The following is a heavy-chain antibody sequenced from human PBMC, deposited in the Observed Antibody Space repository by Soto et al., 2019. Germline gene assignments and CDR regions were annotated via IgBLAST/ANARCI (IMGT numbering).Heavy chain of an antibody. CDR3: AREGGVVRGAYYFDY. J-gene: IGHJ4*02. D-gene: IGHD3-3*01. CDR1: GGSISSSNW. CDR2: IYHSGST. Sequence: QVQLQESGPGLVKPSGTLSLTCAVSGGSISSSNWWSWVRQPPGKGLEWIGEIYHSGSTNYNPSLNSRVTISVDKSKNQFSRKLSSVTAADTAVYYGAREGGVVRGAYYFDYWGQGTLVTVSS. V-gene: IGHV4-4*02.